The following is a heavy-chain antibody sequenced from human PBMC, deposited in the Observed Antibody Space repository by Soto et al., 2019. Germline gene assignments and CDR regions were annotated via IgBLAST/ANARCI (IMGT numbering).Heavy chain of an antibody. CDR1: GDSITNYY. V-gene: IGHV4-4*08. CDR2: IYSSGTT. Sequence: QVQLQESGPGLVKPSETLSLTCTVSGDSITNYYWSWIRQPPGRGLEWIGYIYSSGTTSYNPSLGSRLTIFVDTSRNXXXXXXXXXXXXXXXXXXXXXXXXXXXXXXHPYYMDVWGKGTTVTVSS. CDR3: XXXXXXXXXXXHPYYMDV. J-gene: IGHJ6*03.